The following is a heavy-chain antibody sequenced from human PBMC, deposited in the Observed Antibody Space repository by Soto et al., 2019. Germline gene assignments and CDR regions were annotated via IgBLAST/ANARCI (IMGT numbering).Heavy chain of an antibody. Sequence: PSETLSLTCSVYGGYFSRYYWSWLRKPPGKGMEWIGEINHSGSTNYNPSLKSRVTISVDTSKNQFSLKLSSVTAADTAVYYCAREREPLYGDSTMYYFDYWGQGTLVTVSS. D-gene: IGHD4-17*01. J-gene: IGHJ4*02. CDR1: GGYFSRYY. V-gene: IGHV4-34*01. CDR3: AREREPLYGDSTMYYFDY. CDR2: INHSGST.